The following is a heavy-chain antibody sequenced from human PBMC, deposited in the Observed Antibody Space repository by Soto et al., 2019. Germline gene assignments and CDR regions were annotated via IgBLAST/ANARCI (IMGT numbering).Heavy chain of an antibody. CDR1: GFTFSSYG. Sequence: GGSLRLSCAASGFTFSSYGMHWVRQAPGKGLEWVAVIWYDGSNKYYADSVKGRFTISRDNSKNTLYLQMNSLRAEDTAVYYCARDTAAQWELLLVLDYWGQGTLVTVSS. J-gene: IGHJ4*02. CDR2: IWYDGSNK. D-gene: IGHD1-26*01. CDR3: ARDTAAQWELLLVLDY. V-gene: IGHV3-33*01.